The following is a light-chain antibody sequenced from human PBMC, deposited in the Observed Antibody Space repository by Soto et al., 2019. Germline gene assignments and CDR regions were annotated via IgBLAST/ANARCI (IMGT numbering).Light chain of an antibody. Sequence: QSVLTQPPSASGTPGQRVTISCSGSSSNMGSNYVYWYQQFPGTAPRLLIYNNYQRPSGVPDRFSGSKSGTSASLAISGLRSEDEADYYCAAWDDSLSGPVFGGGTQLTVL. J-gene: IGLJ2*01. V-gene: IGLV1-47*02. CDR1: SSNMGSNY. CDR2: NNY. CDR3: AAWDDSLSGPV.